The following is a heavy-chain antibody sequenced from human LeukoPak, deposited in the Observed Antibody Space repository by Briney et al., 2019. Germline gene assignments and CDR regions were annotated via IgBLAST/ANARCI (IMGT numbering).Heavy chain of an antibody. J-gene: IGHJ4*02. CDR3: ARGPRYTGSHFDY. Sequence: SQTLSLTCAISGDSVSSNSAAWNCIRQSPSRGLEWLGRTYYRSKWYNDYALYVKSRITNNPDTSKNQFSLQVKSVTPEDTAVYYCARGPRYTGSHFDYWGQGTLVTVSS. CDR1: GDSVSSNSAA. CDR2: TYYRSKWYN. D-gene: IGHD1-26*01. V-gene: IGHV6-1*01.